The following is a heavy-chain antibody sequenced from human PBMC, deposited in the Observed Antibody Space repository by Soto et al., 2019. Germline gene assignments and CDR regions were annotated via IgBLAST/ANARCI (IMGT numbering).Heavy chain of an antibody. J-gene: IGHJ4*02. Sequence: GASVKVPCKASGYTFTSYAMHWVRQAPGQRLEWMGWINAGNGNTKYSQKFQGRVTITRDTSASTAYMELSSLRSEDTAVYYCARDSIAAAGTVTFDDWGQGSLVTVSS. D-gene: IGHD6-13*01. CDR2: INAGNGNT. CDR3: ARDSIAAAGTVTFDD. V-gene: IGHV1-3*01. CDR1: GYTFTSYA.